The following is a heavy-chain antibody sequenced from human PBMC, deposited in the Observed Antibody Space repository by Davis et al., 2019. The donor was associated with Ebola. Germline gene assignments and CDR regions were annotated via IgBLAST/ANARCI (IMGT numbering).Heavy chain of an antibody. D-gene: IGHD3-16*01. Sequence: SETLSLTCTVSGGSISSYYWSWIRQPPGKGLEWIGHIYYSGSTNYNPSLKSRVTISVDTSKNQFSLKLSSVTAADTAVYYCARHSTFGLDYWGQGTLVTVSS. V-gene: IGHV4-59*08. CDR1: GGSISSYY. CDR3: ARHSTFGLDY. CDR2: IYYSGST. J-gene: IGHJ4*02.